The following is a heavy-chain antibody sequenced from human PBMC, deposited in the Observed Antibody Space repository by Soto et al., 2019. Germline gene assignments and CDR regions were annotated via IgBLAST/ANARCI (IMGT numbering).Heavy chain of an antibody. CDR1: GYPVTAYY. CDR2: INPATGAA. V-gene: IGHV1-46*01. D-gene: IGHD3-3*01. CDR3: ARGGGVGVAGSAAFDM. J-gene: IGHJ3*02. Sequence: QLHLVQSGAVVKKPGASVTVSCSASGYPVTAYYMHWVRQAPGRGLEWRGGINPATGAARYTQTCQGRVTMTRDTSTSTVFMELRGLTSEDTAVFYCARGGGVGVAGSAAFDMWGQGTLVTVSS.